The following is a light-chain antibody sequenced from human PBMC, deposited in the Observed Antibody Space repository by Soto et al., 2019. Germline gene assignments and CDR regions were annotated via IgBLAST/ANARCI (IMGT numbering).Light chain of an antibody. CDR3: QHHNTYSGT. CDR2: RAS. V-gene: IGKV1-5*03. Sequence: DIQMTQSPSTLSASVGDRVTITCRASQSINTWLAWYQQKPGKAPKLLIYRASTLESGVPSRFSGSGSGTEFTITISSLQPDDTSTYYCQHHNTYSGTFGPGTKVDI. J-gene: IGKJ3*01. CDR1: QSINTW.